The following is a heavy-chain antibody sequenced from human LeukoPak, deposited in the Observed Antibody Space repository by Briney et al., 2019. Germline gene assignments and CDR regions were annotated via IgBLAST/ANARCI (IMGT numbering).Heavy chain of an antibody. CDR2: IYHSGST. V-gene: IGHV4-4*02. D-gene: IGHD5-12*01. Sequence: SGTLSLTCAVSGGSISSSNWWSWVRQPPGKGLEWIGEIYHSGSTNYNPSLKSRVTISVDKSKNQFSLKLGSVTAADTAVYYCARSGGYSGYDAYYYYYYGMDVWGQGTTVTVSS. CDR3: ARSGGYSGYDAYYYYYYGMDV. CDR1: GGSISSSNW. J-gene: IGHJ6*02.